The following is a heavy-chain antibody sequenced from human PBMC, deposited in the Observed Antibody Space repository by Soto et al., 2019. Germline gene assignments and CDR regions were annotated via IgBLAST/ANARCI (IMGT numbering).Heavy chain of an antibody. V-gene: IGHV1-3*01. J-gene: IGHJ5*02. CDR1: GYTFTSYA. CDR3: ASGPITIFGVVPDWFDP. D-gene: IGHD3-3*01. CDR2: INAGNGNT. Sequence: ASVKVSCKASGYTFTSYAMHWVRQAPGQRLEWMGWINAGNGNTKYSQKFQGRVTITRDTSASTAYMELSSLRSEDTAVYYCASGPITIFGVVPDWFDPWGQGTLVTVPS.